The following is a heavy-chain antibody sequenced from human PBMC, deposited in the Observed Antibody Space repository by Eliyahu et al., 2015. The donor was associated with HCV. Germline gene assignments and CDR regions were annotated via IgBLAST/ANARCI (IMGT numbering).Heavy chain of an antibody. V-gene: IGHV3-23*01. CDR2: ISASGGLT. Sequence: EIQLLASGGGLVQPGGSLRLSCAASGFTFSSYAMTWVRQAPGKGLEWISAISASGGLTYYADSMKGRFTISRDNSQNTLYLQMHSLRAEDTAIYHCVRRTTGYYFDFWGQGTLVTVSS. CDR1: GFTFSSYA. D-gene: IGHD4-17*01. CDR3: VRRTTGYYFDF. J-gene: IGHJ4*02.